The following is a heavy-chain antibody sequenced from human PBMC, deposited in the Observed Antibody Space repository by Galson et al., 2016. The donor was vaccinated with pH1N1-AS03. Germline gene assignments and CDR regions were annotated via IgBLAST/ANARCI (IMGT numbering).Heavy chain of an antibody. CDR2: ITGDNRKT. V-gene: IGHV1-18*04. CDR3: ARGDGNSWHNWFDT. Sequence: VKVSCKASGYTFLSYAISWVRQAPGQRLEWMGWITGDNRKTKHSPKFQGRVAMNADTVTDTAYMELSSLRSDDTAVYYCARGDGNSWHNWFDTWGQGTLVSVSS. CDR1: GYTFLSYA. J-gene: IGHJ5*02. D-gene: IGHD6-13*01.